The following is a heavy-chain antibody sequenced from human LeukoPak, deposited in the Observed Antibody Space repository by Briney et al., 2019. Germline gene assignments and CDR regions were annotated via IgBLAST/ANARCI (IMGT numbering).Heavy chain of an antibody. CDR2: INPSGGST. J-gene: IGHJ3*02. Sequence: GASVKVSCKASGYTFTSYYIHWVRQAPGQGLEWMGLINPSGGSTNYAQKFQGRVTMTRDTSTSTVYMELSSLRSEDTAVYYCARSHYYDSSGYYHDAFDIWGQGTMVTVSS. CDR3: ARSHYYDSSGYYHDAFDI. D-gene: IGHD3-22*01. CDR1: GYTFTSYY. V-gene: IGHV1-46*01.